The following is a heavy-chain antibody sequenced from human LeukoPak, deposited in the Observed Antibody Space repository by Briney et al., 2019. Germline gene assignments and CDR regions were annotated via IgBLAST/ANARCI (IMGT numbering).Heavy chain of an antibody. CDR2: IYHSGST. CDR1: GGSISSGGYS. D-gene: IGHD2-2*01. CDR3: ARDYNYCSSDRCYDAFDI. V-gene: IGHV4-30-2*01. Sequence: PSETLSLTCAVSGGSISSGGYSWSWIRQPPGKGLEWIGYIYHSGSTYYNPSLKSRVTISVDRSKNQFSLKLSSVTAADTAVYYCARDYNYCSSDRCYDAFDIWGQGTMVTVSS. J-gene: IGHJ3*02.